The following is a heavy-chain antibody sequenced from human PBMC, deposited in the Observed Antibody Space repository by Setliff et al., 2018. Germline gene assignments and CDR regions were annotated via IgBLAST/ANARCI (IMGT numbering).Heavy chain of an antibody. J-gene: IGHJ4*02. D-gene: IGHD5-12*01. V-gene: IGHV4-4*08. CDR2: IYTSGST. CDR3: ATYLSGYDFHFDY. Sequence: SESLSLTCTVSGGSISSYYWSWIRQSPGKGLEWIGYIYTSGSTNYNPSLKGRVTISVDTSKNQFSLKLSSVTAADTAVYYCATYLSGYDFHFDYWGQGTLVTVS. CDR1: GGSISSYY.